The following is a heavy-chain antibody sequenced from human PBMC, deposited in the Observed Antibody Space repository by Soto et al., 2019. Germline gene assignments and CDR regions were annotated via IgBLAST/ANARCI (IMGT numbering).Heavy chain of an antibody. J-gene: IGHJ5*02. V-gene: IGHV1-3*01. CDR2: INAGNGNT. D-gene: IGHD3-9*01. Sequence: QVQLVQSGAEVKKPGASVKVSCKASGYTFTSYAMHWVRQAPGQRLEWMGWINAGNGNTKYSQKLQGRVTMTTDTSTSTAYMELRSLRSDDTAVYYCARDRGPMTGPFVDPWGQGTLVTVSS. CDR1: GYTFTSYA. CDR3: ARDRGPMTGPFVDP.